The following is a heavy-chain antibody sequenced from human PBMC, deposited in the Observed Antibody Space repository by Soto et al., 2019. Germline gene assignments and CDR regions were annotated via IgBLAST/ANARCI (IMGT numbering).Heavy chain of an antibody. CDR3: ASVTRTCISTRCYRYYYGMDV. J-gene: IGHJ6*02. Sequence: SETLSLTCTVSGCSVSSGSYYWSWIRQPPGKGLEWIGYIYYSGSTNYNPSLKSRVTISVDTSKNQFSLKLSSVTAADTAVYYCASVTRTCISTRCYRYYYGMDVWGQGTTVTVSS. CDR2: IYYSGST. V-gene: IGHV4-61*01. CDR1: GCSVSSGSYY. D-gene: IGHD2-2*02.